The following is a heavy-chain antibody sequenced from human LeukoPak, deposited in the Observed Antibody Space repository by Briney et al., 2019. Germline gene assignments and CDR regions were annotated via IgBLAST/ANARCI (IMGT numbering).Heavy chain of an antibody. CDR2: IYYSGST. Sequence: PSETLSLTCTVSGGSISSSSYYWSWIRQPPGKGLEWIGYIYYSGSTNYNPSLKSRVTISVDTSKNQFSLKLSSVTAADTAVYYCARQKGYFDYWGQGTLVTVSS. CDR3: ARQKGYFDY. J-gene: IGHJ4*02. CDR1: GGSISSSSYY. V-gene: IGHV4-61*01.